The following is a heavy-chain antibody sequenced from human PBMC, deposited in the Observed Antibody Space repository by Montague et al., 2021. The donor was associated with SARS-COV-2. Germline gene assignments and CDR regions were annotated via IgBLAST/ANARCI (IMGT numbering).Heavy chain of an antibody. Sequence: SETLSLTCTVSGGSISSSSYYWGWIRQPPGKGLVWIGSIYYSGSTSYNPSLKSRVTLSVDTSKNQFSLKLSSVTAADTAVYYCARDLDSFYGMDVWGQGTTVTVSS. CDR2: IYYSGST. J-gene: IGHJ6*02. V-gene: IGHV4-39*07. CDR1: GGSISSSSYY. CDR3: ARDLDSFYGMDV.